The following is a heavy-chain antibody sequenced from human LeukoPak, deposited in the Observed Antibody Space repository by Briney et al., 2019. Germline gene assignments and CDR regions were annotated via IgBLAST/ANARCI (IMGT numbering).Heavy chain of an antibody. CDR1: GFTFSTYA. V-gene: IGHV3-23*01. CDR3: AREAVAAREFDY. J-gene: IGHJ4*02. D-gene: IGHD6-19*01. Sequence: GGSLRLSCAASGFTFSTYAVNWVRQAPGKGLEWVSAITGSGGATYYADSVKGRFTISRDNSKNTLYLQMNSLRAEDTAVYYCAREAVAAREFDYWGQGTLVTVSS. CDR2: ITGSGGAT.